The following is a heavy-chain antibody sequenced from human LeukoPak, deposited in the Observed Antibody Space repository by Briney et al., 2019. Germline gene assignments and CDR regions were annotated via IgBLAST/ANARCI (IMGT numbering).Heavy chain of an antibody. CDR1: GYTFTGYY. CDR3: TFHAGIVVVVAATSVPSFDY. J-gene: IGHJ4*02. D-gene: IGHD2-15*01. Sequence: ASVKVSCKTSGYTFTGYYMHWVRQAPGQGLEWVGWINPNSGRTNYAQKFQGRVTMTRDTSISTAYMELSRLRSDDTAVYYCTFHAGIVVVVAATSVPSFDYWGQGTLVTVSS. V-gene: IGHV1-2*02. CDR2: INPNSGRT.